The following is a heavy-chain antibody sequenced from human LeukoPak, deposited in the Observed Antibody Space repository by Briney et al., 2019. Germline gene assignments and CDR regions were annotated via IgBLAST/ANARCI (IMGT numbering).Heavy chain of an antibody. V-gene: IGHV3-74*01. Sequence: GSLRLSCAASGFAFSNFWIHWVRHAPGKGLLWVSRINSDGSETAYADSVQGRFTISRDNAKNTLYLQMNSLRAEDTAVYYCAKVNCAGRCTSNDWYFDLWGRGTLVTVSS. CDR2: INSDGSET. CDR1: GFAFSNFW. J-gene: IGHJ2*01. D-gene: IGHD2-21*01. CDR3: AKVNCAGRCTSNDWYFDL.